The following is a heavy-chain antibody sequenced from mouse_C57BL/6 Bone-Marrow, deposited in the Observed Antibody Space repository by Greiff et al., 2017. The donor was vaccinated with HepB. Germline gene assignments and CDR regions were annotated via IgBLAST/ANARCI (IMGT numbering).Heavy chain of an antibody. V-gene: IGHV1-75*01. Sequence: QVQLKQSGPELVKPGASVKISCKASGYTFTDYYINWVKQRPGQGLEWIGWIFPGSGSTYYNEKFKGKATLTVDKSSSTAYMLLSSLTSEDSAVYFCARERDYYGSSYDWYFDVWGTGTTVTVSS. D-gene: IGHD1-1*01. CDR1: GYTFTDYY. J-gene: IGHJ1*03. CDR3: ARERDYYGSSYDWYFDV. CDR2: IFPGSGST.